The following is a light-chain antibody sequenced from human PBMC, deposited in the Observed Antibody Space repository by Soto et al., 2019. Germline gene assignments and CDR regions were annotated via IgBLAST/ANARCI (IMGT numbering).Light chain of an antibody. CDR2: AAS. J-gene: IGKJ4*01. CDR3: QQSYSSPLT. Sequence: DIHMTQSPSSLSASVGDRVTITCRARQSINNYLNWYQQKPGKAPNLLIYAASNLQSGVPSRFSGSGSVTDFTLTISSLEPEDFATYYCQQSYSSPLTCGGGTKVEI. CDR1: QSINNY. V-gene: IGKV1-39*01.